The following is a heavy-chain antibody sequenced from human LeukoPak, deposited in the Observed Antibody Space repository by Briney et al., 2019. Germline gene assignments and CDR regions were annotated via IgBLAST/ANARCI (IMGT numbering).Heavy chain of an antibody. CDR1: GYTFTGYY. V-gene: IGHV1-2*02. CDR3: ARGPRITIFGVVTLNFDY. J-gene: IGHJ4*02. CDR2: INPNSGGT. Sequence: ASVKVSCKASGYTFTGYYMHWVRQAPGQGLEWMGWINPNSGGTNYAQKFQGRVTMTRDTSISTAYMELSRLRSDDTAVYYCARGPRITIFGVVTLNFDYWGRGTLVTVSS. D-gene: IGHD3-3*01.